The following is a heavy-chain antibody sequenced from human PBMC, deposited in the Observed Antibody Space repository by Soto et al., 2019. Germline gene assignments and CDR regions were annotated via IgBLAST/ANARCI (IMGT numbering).Heavy chain of an antibody. D-gene: IGHD3-22*01. CDR1: GGSISSSSYY. CDR2: IYYSGST. CDR3: ARNPSSGYYSGDY. V-gene: IGHV4-39*01. J-gene: IGHJ4*02. Sequence: SETLSLTCTVSGGSISSSSYYWGWIRQPPGKGLEWIGSIYYSGSTYYNPSLKSRVTISVDTSKNQFSLKLSSVTAADTAVYYCARNPSSGYYSGDYWGQGTLVTVSS.